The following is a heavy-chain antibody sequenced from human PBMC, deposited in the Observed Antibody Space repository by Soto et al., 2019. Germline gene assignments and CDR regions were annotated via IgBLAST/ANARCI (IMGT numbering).Heavy chain of an antibody. Sequence: SETLSLTCAVSGGSISSGGYSWSWIRQPPGKGLEWIGYIYHSGSTYYNPSLKSRVTISVDRSKNQFSLKLSSVTAADTAVYYCARAPMVRGVTEGFDPWGQGTLVTVSS. CDR1: GGSISSGGYS. CDR2: IYHSGST. J-gene: IGHJ5*02. CDR3: ARAPMVRGVTEGFDP. V-gene: IGHV4-30-2*01. D-gene: IGHD3-10*01.